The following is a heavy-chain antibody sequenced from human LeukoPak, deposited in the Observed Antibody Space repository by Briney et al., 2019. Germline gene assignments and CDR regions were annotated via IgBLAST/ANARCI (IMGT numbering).Heavy chain of an antibody. CDR1: GFTFSSYA. J-gene: IGHJ5*02. CDR3: AKRTTPNSGSYYNWFDP. V-gene: IGHV3-23*01. CDR2: ISGSGGST. D-gene: IGHD1-26*01. Sequence: GGSLRLSCAASGFTFSSYAVSWVRQAPGKGLEWVSAISGSGGSTYYADSVKGLFTISRDNSKNTLYLHMNSLRAEDTAVYYCAKRTTPNSGSYYNWFDPWGQGPLVSVSS.